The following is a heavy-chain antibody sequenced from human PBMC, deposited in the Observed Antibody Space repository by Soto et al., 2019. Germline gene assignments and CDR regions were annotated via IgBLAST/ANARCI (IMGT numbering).Heavy chain of an antibody. J-gene: IGHJ4*02. Sequence: GGSLRLSCAASGFTFDDYAMHWVRQAPGKGLEWVSGISWNSGIIGYADSVKGRFTISRDNAKNSLYLQMNSLRAEDTALYYCAKAILTGYYYTIDYWGPGTLVPVYS. V-gene: IGHV3-9*01. CDR1: GFTFDDYA. CDR3: AKAILTGYYYTIDY. CDR2: ISWNSGII. D-gene: IGHD3-9*01.